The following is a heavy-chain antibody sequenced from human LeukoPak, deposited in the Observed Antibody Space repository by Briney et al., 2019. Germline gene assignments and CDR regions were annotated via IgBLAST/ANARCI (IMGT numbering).Heavy chain of an antibody. V-gene: IGHV3-9*01. CDR3: AKDSGYSSSWYTYYGMDV. Sequence: GRSLRLSCAASGFTFDDYAMHWVRQAPGKGLEWVSGISWNSGSIGYADSVKGRFTISRDNAKNSLYLQMNSLRVEDTALYYCAKDSGYSSSWYTYYGMDVWGQGTTVTVSS. J-gene: IGHJ6*02. D-gene: IGHD6-13*01. CDR2: ISWNSGSI. CDR1: GFTFDDYA.